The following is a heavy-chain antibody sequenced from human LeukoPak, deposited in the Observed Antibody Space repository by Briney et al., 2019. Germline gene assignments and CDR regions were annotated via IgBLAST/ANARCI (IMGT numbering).Heavy chain of an antibody. CDR3: AKEALRGAYDY. CDR1: GFTFNTYS. Sequence: GGSLRLSCAASGFTFNTYSMNWVRQAPGKGLEWVSYISSSSSIIYYADSVKGRFTISRDNAKNSLYLQMNSLRAEDTAVYYCAKEALRGAYDYWGQGTLVTVSS. J-gene: IGHJ4*02. D-gene: IGHD4/OR15-4a*01. V-gene: IGHV3-48*01. CDR2: ISSSSSII.